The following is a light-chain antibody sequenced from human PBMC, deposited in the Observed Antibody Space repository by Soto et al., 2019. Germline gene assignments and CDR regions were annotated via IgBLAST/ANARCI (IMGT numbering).Light chain of an antibody. J-gene: IGKJ2*01. Sequence: DIQMTQSPSSLSAYVGDRVTITCRASQSISSYLNWYQQKPGKAPQLLIYAASSLQSGVPSRFSGSGSGTDFTLTISSLQPEDFATYYCQQGYSTHYTFGQGTKLEIQ. CDR2: AAS. CDR3: QQGYSTHYT. V-gene: IGKV1-39*01. CDR1: QSISSY.